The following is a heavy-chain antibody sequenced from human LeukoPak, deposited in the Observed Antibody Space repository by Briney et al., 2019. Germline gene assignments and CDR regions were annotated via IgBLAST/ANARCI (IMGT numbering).Heavy chain of an antibody. D-gene: IGHD1-7*01. Sequence: SVKVSCKASGGTFSNSVINWVRQAPGLGLGWMGGIIPFYETTKYAQNFQGRVTILADESTSTVSMELSGLRSEDTAVYYCARGSKLELRPYYFDYWGQGTLVTVSS. J-gene: IGHJ4*02. CDR2: IIPFYETT. CDR1: GGTFSNSV. V-gene: IGHV1-69*13. CDR3: ARGSKLELRPYYFDY.